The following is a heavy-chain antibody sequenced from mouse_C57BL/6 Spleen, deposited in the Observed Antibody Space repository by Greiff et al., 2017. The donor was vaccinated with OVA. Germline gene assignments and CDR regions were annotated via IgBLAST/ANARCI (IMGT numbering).Heavy chain of an antibody. CDR2: INPGSGGT. Sequence: VQLQQSGAELVRPGTSVKVSCKASGYAFTNYLIEWVKQRPGQGLEWIGVINPGSGGTNYNEKFKGKATLTADKSSSTAYMQLSSLTSEDSAVYFGASGGTTVVGSFDDWGQGTTLTVSS. CDR1: GYAFTNYL. CDR3: ASGGTTVVGSFDD. D-gene: IGHD1-1*01. V-gene: IGHV1-54*01. J-gene: IGHJ2*01.